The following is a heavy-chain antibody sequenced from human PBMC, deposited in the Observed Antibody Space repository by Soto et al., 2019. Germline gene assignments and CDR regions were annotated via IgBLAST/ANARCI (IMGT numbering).Heavy chain of an antibody. Sequence: SETLSLTCAVSGDSINSSRWWKWVRQPAGKGLEGSGQISHSGITNYNPSLTSRVNKSVDKYKNHLSLKLTSVTAADTAVYYCAARHFWSGPWTDPRLDYGAKGSLV. CDR2: ISHSGIT. CDR3: AARHFWSGPWTDPRLDY. D-gene: IGHD3-3*02. J-gene: IGHJ4*02. V-gene: IGHV4-4*02. CDR1: GDSINSSRW.